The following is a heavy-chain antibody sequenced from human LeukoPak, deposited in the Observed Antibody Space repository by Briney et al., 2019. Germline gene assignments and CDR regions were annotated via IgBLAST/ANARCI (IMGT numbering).Heavy chain of an antibody. J-gene: IGHJ6*03. CDR1: AGSFSGYY. V-gene: IGHV4-34*01. CDR2: INHSGST. D-gene: IGHD1-26*01. CDR3: ARAGVVGANTGFDYYMDV. Sequence: PSETLSLTCAVSAGSFSGYYWSWVRQPPGKGLEWIGEINHSGSTNYNPSLKSRVSISVDRSKNQVSLRVKSVTAADTAVYYCARAGVVGANTGFDYYMDVWGRGTTVTVSS.